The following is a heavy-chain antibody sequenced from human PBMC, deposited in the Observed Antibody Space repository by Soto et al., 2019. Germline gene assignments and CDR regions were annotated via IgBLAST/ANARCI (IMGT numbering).Heavy chain of an antibody. V-gene: IGHV1-69*13. CDR1: GGTFSSYA. J-gene: IGHJ4*02. D-gene: IGHD3-22*01. CDR3: ARQYYYDSSGYSAFDY. CDR2: IIPIFGTA. Sequence: ASVKVSCKASGGTFSSYAISWVRQAPGQGLEWMGGIIPIFGTANYAQKFQGRVTITADESTSTAYMELSSLRSEDTAVYYCARQYYYDSSGYSAFDYWGQGTLVTAPQ.